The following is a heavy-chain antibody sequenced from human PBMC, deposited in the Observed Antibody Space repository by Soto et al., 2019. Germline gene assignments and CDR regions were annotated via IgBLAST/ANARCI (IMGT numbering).Heavy chain of an antibody. CDR3: AREQQLVHDNWFDP. V-gene: IGHV3-33*01. CDR1: GITFSSYG. CDR2: IWYDGSNK. J-gene: IGHJ5*02. Sequence: GGSLRLSCAASGITFSSYGMHWVRQAPGKGLEWVAVIWYDGSNKYYADSVKGRFTISRDNSKNTLYLQMNSLRAEDTAVYYCAREQQLVHDNWFDPWGQGTLVTVSS. D-gene: IGHD6-13*01.